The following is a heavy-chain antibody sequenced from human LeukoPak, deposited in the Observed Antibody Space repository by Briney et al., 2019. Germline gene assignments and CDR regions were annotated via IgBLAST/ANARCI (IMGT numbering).Heavy chain of an antibody. CDR1: GYTFSGYY. J-gene: IGHJ4*02. CDR2: ISPNSGGT. V-gene: IGHV1-2*02. D-gene: IGHD1-26*01. CDR3: ARERVVGALSSALDY. Sequence: ASVKVSCKASGYTFSGYYMHWVRQAPGQELEWMGWISPNSGGTNYAQKFQGRVTMTRDTSIRKAYMELSRLRSDDTAVYYCARERVVGALSSALDYWGQGTLVTVSS.